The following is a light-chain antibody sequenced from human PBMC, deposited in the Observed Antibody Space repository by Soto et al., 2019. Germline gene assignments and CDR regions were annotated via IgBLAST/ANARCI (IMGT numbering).Light chain of an antibody. J-gene: IGKJ1*01. Sequence: EIVLTQSPGTLSLSPGERATLSCRASQGVSSSNLAWYQQTLGQAPRLLIYGASSRATGIPDRFSGSGSGTDFTLTISRLEPEDFAVYYCQQYSRTSRTFGQGTKVEI. CDR1: QGVSSSN. CDR3: QQYSRTSRT. V-gene: IGKV3-20*01. CDR2: GAS.